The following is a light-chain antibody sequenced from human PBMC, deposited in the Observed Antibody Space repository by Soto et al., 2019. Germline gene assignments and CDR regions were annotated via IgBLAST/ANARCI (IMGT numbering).Light chain of an antibody. Sequence: DIHMTQSPSSLSASLGYIVTITFLASQSISTYLNWYHQKPGKAPDLLIYAASSLKSGVPSKFSGSGSGTDFTLTITGLQPADFATYYCQQNYSIPITFGQGTRLEIK. CDR3: QQNYSIPIT. J-gene: IGKJ5*01. V-gene: IGKV1-39*01. CDR2: AAS. CDR1: QSISTY.